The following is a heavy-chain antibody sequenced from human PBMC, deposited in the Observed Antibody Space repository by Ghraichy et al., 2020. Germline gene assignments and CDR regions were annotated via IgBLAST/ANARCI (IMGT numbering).Heavy chain of an antibody. V-gene: IGHV3-53*01. J-gene: IGHJ4*02. CDR2: IYSGGST. Sequence: VGSLRLSCAASGFTVSSNYMSWVRQAPGKGLEWVSVIYSGGSTYYADSVKGRFTISRDNSKNTLYLQMNSLRAEDTAVYYCARVPLPAANGLDYWGQGTLVTVPS. CDR1: GFTVSSNY. CDR3: ARVPLPAANGLDY. D-gene: IGHD2-2*01.